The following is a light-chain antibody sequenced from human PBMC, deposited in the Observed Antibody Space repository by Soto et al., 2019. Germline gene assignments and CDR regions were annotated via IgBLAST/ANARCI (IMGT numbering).Light chain of an antibody. CDR3: QQYAYSPRT. CDR1: QSITCSC. V-gene: IGKV3-20*01. Sequence: EIVLTQSPGTLSLSPGERATLSCRASQSITCSCVAWYQQKPGQAPSVLIYGASSRATGIPDRFSGSASETDFTLTISRLEPEDFAVYYCQQYAYSPRTFGQGTKVDIK. J-gene: IGKJ1*01. CDR2: GAS.